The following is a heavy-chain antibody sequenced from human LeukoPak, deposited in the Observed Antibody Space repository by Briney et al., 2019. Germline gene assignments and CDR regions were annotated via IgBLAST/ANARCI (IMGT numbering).Heavy chain of an antibody. D-gene: IGHD4-11*01. CDR1: GFTFSSYA. CDR3: AKDPDYSNYPFDY. CDR2: ISGSGGST. V-gene: IGHV3-23*01. Sequence: PGGSLRLSCAASGFTFSSYAMSWVRQAPGKGLEWVSAISGSGGSTYYAGSVKGRFTISRDNSKNTLYLQMNSLRAEDTAVYYCAKDPDYSNYPFDYWGQGTLVTVSS. J-gene: IGHJ4*02.